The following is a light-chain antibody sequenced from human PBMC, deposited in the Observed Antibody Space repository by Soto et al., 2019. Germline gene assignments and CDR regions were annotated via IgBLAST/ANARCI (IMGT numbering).Light chain of an antibody. CDR1: SSDVAYYNY. CDR3: SSYKTRSTHV. J-gene: IGLJ1*01. Sequence: QSALTQPASVSGSPGQSITISCTGTSSDVAYYNYVSWFQQHPGKAPKLIISDVTNRPSGVSNRFSGSKSGNTASLTISGLQDEEEAPYYCSSYKTRSTHVFGTGTKVT. V-gene: IGLV2-14*03. CDR2: DVT.